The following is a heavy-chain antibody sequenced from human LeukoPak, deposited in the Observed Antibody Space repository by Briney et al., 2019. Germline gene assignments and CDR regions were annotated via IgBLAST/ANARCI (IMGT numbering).Heavy chain of an antibody. Sequence: GGSLRLSCAASGFTFSVYAMNWVRQAPGKGLEWVSAISGRGGSTYYADSVKGRFTISRDNSKNTLYLQLNSLRVEDTAVYYCAKSHDIDYSDANAYYYLGVYWGQGTLVTVSS. J-gene: IGHJ4*02. CDR2: ISGRGGST. V-gene: IGHV3-23*01. CDR1: GFTFSVYA. D-gene: IGHD3-22*01. CDR3: AKSHDIDYSDANAYYYLGVY.